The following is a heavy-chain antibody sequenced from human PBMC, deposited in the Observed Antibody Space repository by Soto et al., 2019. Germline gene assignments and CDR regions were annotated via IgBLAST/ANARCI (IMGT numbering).Heavy chain of an antibody. Sequence: SETLSLTCAVYGGSFSGYYWIWIRQPPGKGLEWIGEINHSGSTNYNPSLKSRVTISVDTSKNQFSLKLSSVTAADTAVYYCARGGSVTTGNWFDPWGQGTLVTVSS. CDR2: INHSGST. CDR1: GGSFSGYY. V-gene: IGHV4-34*01. D-gene: IGHD4-17*01. CDR3: ARGGSVTTGNWFDP. J-gene: IGHJ5*02.